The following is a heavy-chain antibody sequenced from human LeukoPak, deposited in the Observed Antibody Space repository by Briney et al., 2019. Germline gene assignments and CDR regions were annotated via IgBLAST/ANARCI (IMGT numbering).Heavy chain of an antibody. Sequence: ASVKVSCKPSGYTFTSYGIRWVRQAPGEGREWVGWISAYSGNTNYAQKLQGRVTMTTDTSTSTAYMELRSLRSDDTAVYYCARVFITAGILSDIWGQGTMVTVSS. D-gene: IGHD6-13*01. CDR2: ISAYSGNT. CDR3: ARVFITAGILSDI. J-gene: IGHJ3*02. V-gene: IGHV1-18*01. CDR1: GYTFTSYG.